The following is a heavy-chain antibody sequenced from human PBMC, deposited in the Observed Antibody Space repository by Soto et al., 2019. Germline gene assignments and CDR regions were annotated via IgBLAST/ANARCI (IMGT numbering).Heavy chain of an antibody. CDR2: TYYRSKWYN. D-gene: IGHD3-3*02. CDR1: GDSVSSNSAA. J-gene: IGHJ6*02. V-gene: IGHV6-1*01. CDR3: ARSRIFSTPDYYYYGMDV. Sequence: SQTLSLTCAISGDSVSSNSAAWNWIRHSPARGLEWLGRTYYRSKWYNDYAVSVKSRITINPDTSKNQFSLQLNSVTPEDTAVYYCARSRIFSTPDYYYYGMDVWGQGTTVTVSS.